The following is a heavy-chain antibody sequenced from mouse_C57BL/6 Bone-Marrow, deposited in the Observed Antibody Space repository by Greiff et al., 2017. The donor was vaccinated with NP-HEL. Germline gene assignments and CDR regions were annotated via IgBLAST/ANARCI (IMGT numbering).Heavy chain of an antibody. Sequence: EVHLVESGGGLVKPGGSLKLSCAASGFTFSDYGMHWVRQAPEKGLEWVAYISSGSSTIYYADTVKGRFTISRDNAKNTLFLQMTSLRSEDTAMYYCARRPDYFDVWGTGTTVTVSS. CDR3: ARRPDYFDV. V-gene: IGHV5-17*01. J-gene: IGHJ1*03. CDR2: ISSGSSTI. CDR1: GFTFSDYG.